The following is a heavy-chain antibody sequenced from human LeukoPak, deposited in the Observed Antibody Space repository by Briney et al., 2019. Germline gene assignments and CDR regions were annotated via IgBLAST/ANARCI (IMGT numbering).Heavy chain of an antibody. J-gene: IGHJ4*02. Sequence: SETLSLTCAVYGDSFSGYYWSWIRQPPGKGLEWIAEINHRGTTHYNPSLKSRVNISADTSKNQFSLHLDSVTAADTAVYYCARSWAGMYYPFYYFDYWGQGTLVSVFS. CDR1: GDSFSGYY. V-gene: IGHV4-34*01. D-gene: IGHD1-26*01. CDR2: INHRGTT. CDR3: ARSWAGMYYPFYYFDY.